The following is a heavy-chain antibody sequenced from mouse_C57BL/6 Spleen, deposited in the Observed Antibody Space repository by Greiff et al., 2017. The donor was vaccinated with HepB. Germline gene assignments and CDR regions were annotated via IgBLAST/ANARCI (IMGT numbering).Heavy chain of an antibody. CDR2: IDPSDSYT. Sequence: VQLQQPGAELVMPGASVKLSCKASGYTFTSYWMHWVKQRPGQGLEWIGEIDPSDSYTNYNQKFKGKSTLTVDKSSSTAYMQLSSLTSEDSAVYYCARTFITTWAMDYWGQGTSVTVSS. D-gene: IGHD1-1*01. J-gene: IGHJ4*01. CDR3: ARTFITTWAMDY. CDR1: GYTFTSYW. V-gene: IGHV1-69*01.